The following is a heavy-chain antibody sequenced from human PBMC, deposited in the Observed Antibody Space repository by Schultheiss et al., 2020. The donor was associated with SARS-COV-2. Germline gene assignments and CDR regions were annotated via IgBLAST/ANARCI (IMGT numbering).Heavy chain of an antibody. CDR3: ARCVVTTDGTRYYYYGMDV. V-gene: IGHV4-34*01. CDR1: GGSFSGYY. D-gene: IGHD1-1*01. Sequence: SQTLSLTCAVYGGSFSGYYWSWIRQPPGKGLEWIGEINHSGSTNYNPPLKSRVTISVDTSKNQISLKMSSVTAADTAVYYCARCVVTTDGTRYYYYGMDVWGQGTTVTVSS. CDR2: INHSGST. J-gene: IGHJ6*02.